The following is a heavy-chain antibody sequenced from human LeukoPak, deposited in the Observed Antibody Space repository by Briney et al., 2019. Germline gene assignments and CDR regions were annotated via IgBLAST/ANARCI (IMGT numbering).Heavy chain of an antibody. D-gene: IGHD6-13*01. J-gene: IGHJ4*02. CDR2: INHSGST. CDR1: GGSFSGYY. CDR3: ARAQQLTYFDY. V-gene: IGHV4-34*01. Sequence: SETLSLTCAVYGGSFSGYYWSWIRQPPGKGLEWIGEINHSGSTNYNPSLKSRVTISVDTSKNQFSLKLSSVTAADTAFYYCARAQQLTYFDYWGQGTLVTVSS.